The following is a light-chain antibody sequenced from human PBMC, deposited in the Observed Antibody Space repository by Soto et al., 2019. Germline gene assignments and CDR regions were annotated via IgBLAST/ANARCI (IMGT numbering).Light chain of an antibody. CDR2: AAS. J-gene: IGKJ1*01. V-gene: IGKV1-27*01. CDR1: QGISNN. Sequence: DIQMTQSPSSLSASVGDRVTITCRARQGISNNLAWYQQNPGRDPTLLIYAASILQSVVPPRFSGCGSGTDFTVTIARRQPEDVGTFYCQRYSLDSTFGQGTKVEI. CDR3: QRYSLDST.